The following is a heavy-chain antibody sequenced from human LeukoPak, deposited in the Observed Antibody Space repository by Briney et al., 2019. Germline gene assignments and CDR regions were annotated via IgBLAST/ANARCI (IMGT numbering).Heavy chain of an antibody. J-gene: IGHJ5*02. Sequence: PSETLSLTCTVSGGSISSYYWSRIRQPPGKGLEWIGYIYYSGSTNYNPSLKSRVTISVDTSKNQFSLKLSSVTAADTAVYYCARVSAAGHWFDPWGQGTLVTVSS. V-gene: IGHV4-59*01. CDR2: IYYSGST. CDR3: ARVSAAGHWFDP. CDR1: GGSISSYY. D-gene: IGHD6-13*01.